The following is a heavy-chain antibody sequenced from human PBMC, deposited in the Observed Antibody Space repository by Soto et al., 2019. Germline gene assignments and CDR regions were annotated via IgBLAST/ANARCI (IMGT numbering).Heavy chain of an antibody. CDR1: GYTFTGYY. Sequence: ASVKVSCKASGYTFTGYYMHWVRQAPGQGLEWMGWINPNSGGTNYAQKFQGWVTMTRDTSISTAYMELSRLRSDDTAVYYCARGENSSSWYAFDIWAKGQWSPSPQ. D-gene: IGHD6-13*01. CDR3: ARGENSSSWYAFDI. J-gene: IGHJ3*02. CDR2: INPNSGGT. V-gene: IGHV1-2*04.